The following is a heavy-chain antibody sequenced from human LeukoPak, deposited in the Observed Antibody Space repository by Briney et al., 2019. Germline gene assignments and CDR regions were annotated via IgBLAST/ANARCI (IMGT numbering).Heavy chain of an antibody. D-gene: IGHD2-8*01. CDR2: IKQDGSEK. CDR1: GLTFSSYW. V-gene: IGHV3-7*01. Sequence: GGSLRLSCAASGLTFSSYWMSWVRQAPGKGLEWVANIKQDGSEKYYVDSVKGRFTISRDNAKNSLYLQMNSLRAEDTAVYYCARDLVVLMVYATRPYNWFDPWGQGTLVTVSS. J-gene: IGHJ5*02. CDR3: ARDLVVLMVYATRPYNWFDP.